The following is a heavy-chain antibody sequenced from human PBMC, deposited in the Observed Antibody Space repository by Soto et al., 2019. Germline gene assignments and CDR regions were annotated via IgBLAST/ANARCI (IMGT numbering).Heavy chain of an antibody. Sequence: ASVKVSCKASGYTFTSYYMHWVRQAPGQGLEWMGIINPNGGSTSYAQKFQGRVTMTRDTSTSTVYMELSSLRSEDTAVYYCARDPVHYYDSSGYYPNNYGMDVWGQGTTVTVSS. D-gene: IGHD3-22*01. CDR2: INPNGGST. CDR3: ARDPVHYYDSSGYYPNNYGMDV. J-gene: IGHJ6*02. CDR1: GYTFTSYY. V-gene: IGHV1-46*01.